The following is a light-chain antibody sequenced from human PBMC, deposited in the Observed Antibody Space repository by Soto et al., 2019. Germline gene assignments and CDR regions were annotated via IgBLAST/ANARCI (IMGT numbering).Light chain of an antibody. CDR2: EDS. J-gene: IGLJ3*02. Sequence: QSALTQPASVSGSPGQSITISCTGTSSDVGGYNYVSWYQQHPGKAPKLMISEDSNRPSGVSNRFSGSKSGNTASLTISGLQAEDEADYYCSSYTRSSTWVFGGGTKLTVL. CDR3: SSYTRSSTWV. V-gene: IGLV2-14*01. CDR1: SSDVGGYNY.